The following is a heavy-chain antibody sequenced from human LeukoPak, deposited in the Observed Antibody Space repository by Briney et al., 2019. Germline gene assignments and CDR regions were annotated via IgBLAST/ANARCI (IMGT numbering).Heavy chain of an antibody. Sequence: SETLSLTWTVSGDSISSGGFYWGWIRQPPGKGLEWIGSIYYTGGTHYNPSLKSRVTISRDTSKNQFSVKLNSVTAADTAVYYCGTARGYSYAFDNWGQGTLVTVSS. CDR3: GTARGYSYAFDN. D-gene: IGHD5-18*01. CDR2: IYYTGGT. CDR1: GDSISSGGFY. J-gene: IGHJ4*02. V-gene: IGHV4-39*07.